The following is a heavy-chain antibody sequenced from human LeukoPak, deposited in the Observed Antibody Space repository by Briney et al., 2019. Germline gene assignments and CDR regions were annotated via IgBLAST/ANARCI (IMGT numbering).Heavy chain of an antibody. Sequence: GGSLRLSCEGSAFIFSGHWMNWVRQTPGEGLVCVSLIKGDGSSTTYADSVKGRFTISRDNAKNTVYLQMNSLRAEDTAVYYCARGNYHAMDVWGQGTTVTVSS. CDR3: ARGNYHAMDV. J-gene: IGHJ6*02. CDR1: AFIFSGHW. CDR2: IKGDGSST. V-gene: IGHV3-74*01.